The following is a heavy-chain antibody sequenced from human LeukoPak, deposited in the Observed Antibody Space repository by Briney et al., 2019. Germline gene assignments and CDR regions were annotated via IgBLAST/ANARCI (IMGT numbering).Heavy chain of an antibody. D-gene: IGHD1-7*01. Sequence: GESLKISCKGSGYSFTNYWIGWVRQMPGKGLEWMGIIYPGDFDTRYSPSSQGQVTISADKSISTAFLQWSSLKASDTAMYYCARSIARTGTTLKFDYWGQGTLVTVSS. CDR3: ARSIARTGTTLKFDY. V-gene: IGHV5-51*01. CDR1: GYSFTNYW. CDR2: IYPGDFDT. J-gene: IGHJ4*02.